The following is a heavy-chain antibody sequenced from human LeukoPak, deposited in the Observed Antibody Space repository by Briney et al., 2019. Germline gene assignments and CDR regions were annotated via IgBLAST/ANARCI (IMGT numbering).Heavy chain of an antibody. CDR3: AKGDGYNYDNWFDP. V-gene: IGHV3-23*01. Sequence: PGGSLRLSCAASGFTFNNYAPSWVRQAPGKGLEWVSAISDSGGSTYYADSVKGRFTISRDNSQNTLYLQMNSLRAEDTAVYYCAKGDGYNYDNWFDPWGQGTLVTVSS. D-gene: IGHD5-24*01. CDR2: ISDSGGST. CDR1: GFTFNNYA. J-gene: IGHJ5*02.